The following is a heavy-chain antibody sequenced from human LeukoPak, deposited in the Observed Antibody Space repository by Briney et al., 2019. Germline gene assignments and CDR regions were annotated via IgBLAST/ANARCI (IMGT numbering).Heavy chain of an antibody. Sequence: GGSLTLSCAASGFTFSSYAMSWVRQAPGKGLEWVSAISGSGGSTHYADSVKGRFTISRDNSKNTLYLQMNSLRAEDTAVYYCAKDSELELLGAFDIWGQGTMVTVSS. J-gene: IGHJ3*02. CDR3: AKDSELELLGAFDI. CDR1: GFTFSSYA. CDR2: ISGSGGST. V-gene: IGHV3-23*01. D-gene: IGHD1-26*01.